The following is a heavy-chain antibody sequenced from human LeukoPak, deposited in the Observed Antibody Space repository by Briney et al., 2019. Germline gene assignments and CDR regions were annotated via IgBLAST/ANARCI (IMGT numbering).Heavy chain of an antibody. CDR1: GCTFSRYA. CDR3: ARYLSQRVSSI. CDR2: IIPIFGTA. Sequence: SVKVSCKASGCTFSRYAISWVRQAPGQGLEWVGGIIPIFGTANYAQKFQSRVTITADKSPSTAYMELSSLQSEETAVYYCARYLSQRVSSIWGQGPLVTVSS. V-gene: IGHV1-69*06. J-gene: IGHJ4*02. D-gene: IGHD6-13*01.